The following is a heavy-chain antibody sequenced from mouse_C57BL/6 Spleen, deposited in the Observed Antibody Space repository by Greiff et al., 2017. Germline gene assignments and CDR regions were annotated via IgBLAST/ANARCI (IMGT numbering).Heavy chain of an antibody. D-gene: IGHD1-1*01. CDR3: ARECYGSFDY. J-gene: IGHJ2*01. CDR2: INYDGSST. CDR1: GFTFSDYY. V-gene: IGHV5-16*01. Sequence: EVHLVESEGGLVQPGSSMKLSCTASGFTFSDYYMAWVRQVPEKGLEWVANINYDGSSTYYLDSLKSRFIISRDNAKNIRYLQMSSLKSEDTATYYCARECYGSFDYWGQGTTLTVSS.